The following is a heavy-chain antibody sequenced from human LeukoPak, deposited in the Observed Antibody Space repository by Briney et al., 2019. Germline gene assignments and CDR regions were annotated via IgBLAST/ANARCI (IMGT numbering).Heavy chain of an antibody. J-gene: IGHJ4*02. CDR1: GYSISSGYY. Sequence: MPSETLSLTCAVSGYSISSGYYRGWIRQPPGKGLEWIGSIYHSGSTYYNPSLKSRVTISVDTSKNQFSLKLISVTAADTAVYYCARKIAVAGIIDYWGQGTLVTVSS. CDR2: IYHSGST. CDR3: ARKIAVAGIIDY. V-gene: IGHV4-38-2*01. D-gene: IGHD6-19*01.